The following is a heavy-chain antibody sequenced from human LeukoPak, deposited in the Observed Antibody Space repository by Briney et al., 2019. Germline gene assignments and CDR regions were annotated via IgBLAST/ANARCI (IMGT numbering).Heavy chain of an antibody. Sequence: GGSLRLSCAASGFTFGTHWMQWVRQAPGKGLVWVSCINNDGTTTNYADSVKGRFTISRDNAKSTLYLQMNSLRAEDTAVYYCLSCISPNCYEFWGQGVPATVSS. CDR2: INNDGTTT. CDR3: LSCISPNCYEF. CDR1: GFTFGTHW. V-gene: IGHV3-74*01. D-gene: IGHD2-2*01. J-gene: IGHJ4*02.